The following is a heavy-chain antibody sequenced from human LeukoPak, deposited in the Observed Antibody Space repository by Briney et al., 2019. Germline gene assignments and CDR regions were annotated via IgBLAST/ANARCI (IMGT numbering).Heavy chain of an antibody. V-gene: IGHV6-1*01. CDR1: GDSVSSNSAA. CDR2: TYYRSKWYN. D-gene: IGHD6-13*01. J-gene: IGHJ5*02. CDR3: TREHPIDRSRSLAAARWFDP. Sequence: SQTLSLTCAISGDSVSSNSAAWTWIRQSPSRGLEWLGRTYYRSKWYNDYAVSVKSRITINPDTSKNQFSLQLNSVTPEDTAVYYCTREHPIDRSRSLAAARWFDPWGQGTLVTVSS.